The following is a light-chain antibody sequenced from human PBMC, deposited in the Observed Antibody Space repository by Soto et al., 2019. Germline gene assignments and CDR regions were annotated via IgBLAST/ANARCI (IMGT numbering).Light chain of an antibody. CDR1: SRDVGGYNY. CDR3: SSYAGTLVV. V-gene: IGLV2-8*01. J-gene: IGLJ1*01. CDR2: DVS. Sequence: QAVLTQPPSASGSPGQSVAISCTGTSRDVGGYNYVSWYQQHPGKAPKLMIYDVSERPSGVPDRFSGSKSGNTASLTVSGLQVYYEAEYSCSSYAGTLVVFGTGTKVTV.